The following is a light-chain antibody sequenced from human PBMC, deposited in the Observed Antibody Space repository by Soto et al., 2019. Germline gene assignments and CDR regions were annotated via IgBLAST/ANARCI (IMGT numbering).Light chain of an antibody. Sequence: QSALTQPPSVSGTPGQRVSISCSGDSSTFANNYVHWYQQVPGAAPKLLIYRSDQRPSGVPERFSGSKSGTSASLTISGLRPEDEAQYYCAAYTGNWNGPVFCGGTKVTVL. J-gene: IGLJ2*01. CDR2: RSD. CDR3: AAYTGNWNGPV. V-gene: IGLV1-47*01. CDR1: SSTFANNY.